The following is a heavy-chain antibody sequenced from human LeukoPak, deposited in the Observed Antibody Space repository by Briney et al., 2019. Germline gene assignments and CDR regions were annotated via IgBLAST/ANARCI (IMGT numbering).Heavy chain of an antibody. CDR3: AKDFRIGYSAHFDY. D-gene: IGHD2-21*01. Sequence: PGGSLRLSCAASGFTFSSYAMSWVRQAPGKGLEWVSAIGGDAVSTYYADSVKGRFTISRDNSKNTLYLQMDSLRGEDTAVYYCAKDFRIGYSAHFDYWGQGALVTVSS. CDR2: IGGDAVST. V-gene: IGHV3-23*01. J-gene: IGHJ4*02. CDR1: GFTFSSYA.